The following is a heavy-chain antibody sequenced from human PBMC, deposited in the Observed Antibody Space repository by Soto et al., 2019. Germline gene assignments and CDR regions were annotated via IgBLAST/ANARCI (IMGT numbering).Heavy chain of an antibody. CDR2: ISPYSGDT. J-gene: IGHJ4*02. Sequence: DSLKVSCKASENTFIGYHLHWVRQAPGQGLEWMGWISPYSGDTDSAQKFQGRVTLTRDTSTRTVYMELSRLTSDDTAVYYCAWAGQTPIFNHWGQGALVTVS. D-gene: IGHD3-3*01. CDR1: ENTFIGYH. CDR3: AWAGQTPIFNH. V-gene: IGHV1-2*02.